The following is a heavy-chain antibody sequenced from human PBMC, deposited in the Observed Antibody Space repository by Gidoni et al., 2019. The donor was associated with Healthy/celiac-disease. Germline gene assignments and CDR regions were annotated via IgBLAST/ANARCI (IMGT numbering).Heavy chain of an antibody. V-gene: IGHV4-30-2*01. CDR1: GGSISSGGYS. Sequence: QLQLQESGSGLVKPSQTLSLTCAVSGGSISSGGYSWSWIRQPPGKGLEWIGYIYHSGSTYYNPSLKSRVTISVDRSKNQFSLKLSPVTAADTAVYYCARGGAKDSLLPIDYWGQGTLVTVSS. CDR3: ARGGAKDSLLPIDY. CDR2: IYHSGST. D-gene: IGHD2-15*01. J-gene: IGHJ4*02.